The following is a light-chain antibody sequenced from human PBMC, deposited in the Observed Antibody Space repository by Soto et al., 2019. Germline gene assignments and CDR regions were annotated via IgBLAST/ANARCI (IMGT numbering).Light chain of an antibody. Sequence: ALTQPASVSGSPGQSITISCTGTSSDIGHYDYVSWYQQHPGKAPKLMIYHVTYRPSGVSNRYSDSKSGNSASLTISGLQADDEADYYCCSLTTSHTYVFGSGTKVTVL. J-gene: IGLJ1*01. CDR1: SSDIGHYDY. CDR3: CSLTTSHTYV. CDR2: HVT. V-gene: IGLV2-14*03.